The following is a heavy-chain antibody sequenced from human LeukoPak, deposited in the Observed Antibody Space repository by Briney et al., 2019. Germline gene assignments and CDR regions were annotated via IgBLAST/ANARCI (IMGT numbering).Heavy chain of an antibody. CDR1: GGSISSGDYY. Sequence: SQTLSLTCTVSGGSISSGDYYWSWIRQPPGTGLEWIGYIYYSGSTYYNPSLKSRVTISVDTSKNQFSLKLSSVTAADTAVYYCARVVWYYYGSGNWFDPWGQGTLVTVSS. D-gene: IGHD3-10*01. J-gene: IGHJ5*02. CDR2: IYYSGST. V-gene: IGHV4-30-4*08. CDR3: ARVVWYYYGSGNWFDP.